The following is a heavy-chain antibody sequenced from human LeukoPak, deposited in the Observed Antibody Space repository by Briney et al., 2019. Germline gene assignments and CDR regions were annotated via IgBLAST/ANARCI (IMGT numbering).Heavy chain of an antibody. V-gene: IGHV1-69*04. D-gene: IGHD1-26*01. J-gene: IGHJ4*02. CDR1: GYTFTSYD. CDR2: IIPILGIA. Sequence: SVKVCCKASGYTFTSYDINWVRQATGQGLEWMGRIIPILGIANYAQKFQGRVTITADKSTSTAYMELSSLRSEDTAVYYCARALSGSYRFDYWGQGTLVTVSS. CDR3: ARALSGSYRFDY.